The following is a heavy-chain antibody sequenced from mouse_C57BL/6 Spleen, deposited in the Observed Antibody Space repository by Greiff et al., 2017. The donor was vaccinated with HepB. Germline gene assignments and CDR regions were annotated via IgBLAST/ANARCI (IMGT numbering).Heavy chain of an antibody. CDR1: GYTFTSYW. CDR3: TRGDIYYYGSSYDAMDY. Sequence: VHVKQSGTVLARPGASVKMSCKTSGYTFTSYWMHWVKQRPGQGLEWIGAIYPGNSDTSYNQKFKGKAKLTAVTSASTAYMELSSLTNEDSAVYYCTRGDIYYYGSSYDAMDYWGQGTSVTVSS. V-gene: IGHV1-5*01. D-gene: IGHD1-1*01. CDR2: IYPGNSDT. J-gene: IGHJ4*01.